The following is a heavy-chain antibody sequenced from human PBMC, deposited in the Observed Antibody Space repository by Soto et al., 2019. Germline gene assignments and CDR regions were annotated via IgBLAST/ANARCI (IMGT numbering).Heavy chain of an antibody. CDR3: ARDHGSSWYGPIDY. Sequence: QVQLVESGGGVVQPGRSLRLSCAASGFIFSSYGMHWVRQAPGKGLEWVAVIWYDGSNEYCADSVKGRFTISRDNSKNTLHLQMNSLRGEDTAVYYCARDHGSSWYGPIDYWGQGTLVTVSS. CDR2: IWYDGSNE. V-gene: IGHV3-33*01. J-gene: IGHJ4*02. D-gene: IGHD6-13*01. CDR1: GFIFSSYG.